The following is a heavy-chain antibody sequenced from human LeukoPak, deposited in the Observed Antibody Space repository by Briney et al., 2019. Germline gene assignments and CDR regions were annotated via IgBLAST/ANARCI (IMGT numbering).Heavy chain of an antibody. Sequence: SETLSLTCTVSGYSLSSGYYWGGIRQPPGKGREGIGSIYDSGSTYYNPSRKRRVTIAVDTSKTHFSLQLRSVTAAATAVYYCARDRYYDPLDYWGQGTLVTVSS. V-gene: IGHV4-38-2*02. CDR2: IYDSGST. J-gene: IGHJ4*02. D-gene: IGHD3-22*01. CDR1: GYSLSSGYY. CDR3: ARDRYYDPLDY.